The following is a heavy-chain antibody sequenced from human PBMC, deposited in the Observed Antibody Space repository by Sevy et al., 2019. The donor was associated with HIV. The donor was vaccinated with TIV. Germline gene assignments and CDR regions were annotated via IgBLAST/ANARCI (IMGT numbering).Heavy chain of an antibody. CDR1: GFTFSSYA. D-gene: IGHD3-9*01. V-gene: IGHV3-23*01. CDR3: AKAPPNSDILTTSLDC. J-gene: IGHJ4*02. Sequence: GGSLRLSCAASGFTFSSYAMSWVRQAPGKGLEWVSIISGSGSKTYYADSVKGRFTISRDNSKNTLYLQMNTLRAEDTAVYYCAKAPPNSDILTTSLDCWGQGTLVTVSS. CDR2: ISGSGSKT.